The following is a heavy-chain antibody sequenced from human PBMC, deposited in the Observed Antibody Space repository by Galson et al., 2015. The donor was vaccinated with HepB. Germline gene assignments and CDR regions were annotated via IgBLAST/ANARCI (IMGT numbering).Heavy chain of an antibody. J-gene: IGHJ4*02. Sequence: SLRLSCAASGFTFSRFAMNWVRQAPGKGLEWVAVISGSGTTTYYADSVKGRFTISRDNSKSTLNLQMSSLRAEDTAMYYCAKDFLDSSHYNSYFLDYWGQGTLVTVSS. CDR3: AKDFLDSSHYNSYFLDY. CDR1: GFTFSRFA. D-gene: IGHD3-22*01. CDR2: ISGSGTTT. V-gene: IGHV3-23*01.